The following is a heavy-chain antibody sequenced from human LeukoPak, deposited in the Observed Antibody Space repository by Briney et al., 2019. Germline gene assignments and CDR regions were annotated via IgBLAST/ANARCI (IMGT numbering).Heavy chain of an antibody. CDR2: ISGSGDST. CDR3: AKGYDFWSGYEYYFDY. CDR1: GFTFSTYA. V-gene: IGHV3-23*01. D-gene: IGHD3-3*01. J-gene: IGHJ4*02. Sequence: PGGSLRLSCAATGFTFSTYAMSWVRQAPGKGLEWVSGISGSGDSTYYADSVEGRFTISRDISKNTLYLQMNTLRAEDTAVYYCAKGYDFWSGYEYYFDYWGQGTLVTVSS.